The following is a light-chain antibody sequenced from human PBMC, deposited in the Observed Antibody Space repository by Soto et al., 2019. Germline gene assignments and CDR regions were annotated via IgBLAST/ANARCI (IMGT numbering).Light chain of an antibody. J-gene: IGKJ3*01. CDR1: QSISSY. CDR2: AAS. CDR3: QQSYSTLFT. Sequence: DIQMTPSPSSLSASVGDRVTIPCRASQSISSYLNWYQQKPGKAPKLLIYAASSLQSGVPSRFTGSGSGTDFTLTISSLQPEDFATYYCQQSYSTLFTFGPATKVDIK. V-gene: IGKV1-39*01.